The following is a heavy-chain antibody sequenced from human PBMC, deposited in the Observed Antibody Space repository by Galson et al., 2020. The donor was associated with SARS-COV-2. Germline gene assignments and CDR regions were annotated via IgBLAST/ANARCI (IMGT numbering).Heavy chain of an antibody. CDR1: GGSIDRSSYY. Sequence: SQTLSLTCTVSGGSIDRSSYYWGWIRQPPGKGLEWIGTTYYNGDTYYNPSLKSRVTISADTSKNQFSLKLSSVTAADTAVYYCARIFHDLLSGSGWPATFDPWGQGTLVTVSS. CDR2: TYYNGDT. J-gene: IGHJ5*02. V-gene: IGHV4-39*01. D-gene: IGHD3-3*01. CDR3: ARIFHDLLSGSGWPATFDP.